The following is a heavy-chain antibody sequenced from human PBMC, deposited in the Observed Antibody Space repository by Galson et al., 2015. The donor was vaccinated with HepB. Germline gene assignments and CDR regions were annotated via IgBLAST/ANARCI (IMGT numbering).Heavy chain of an antibody. CDR2: INPNSGGT. V-gene: IGHV1-2*06. CDR3: ARRSSTSCYDY. D-gene: IGHD2-2*01. J-gene: IGHJ4*02. Sequence: SVKVSCKASGHTFTGYYMHWVRQAPGQGLEWMGRINPNSGGTNYAQKFQGRVTMTRDTSISTAYMELSRLRSDDTAVYYCARRSSTSCYDYWGQGTLVTVSS. CDR1: GHTFTGYY.